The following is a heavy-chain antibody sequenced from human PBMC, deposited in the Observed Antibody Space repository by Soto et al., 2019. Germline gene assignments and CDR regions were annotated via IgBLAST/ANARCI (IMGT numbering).Heavy chain of an antibody. D-gene: IGHD3-10*01. Sequence: SETLSLTCSVSGGSINSYWWSWIRQPAGKGLEWIGRVYSSGTTDYNPSLNSRATMSVETSKNQFSLKLSSVTAADTAVYYCARDIGSYAYGEGYWGQGIQVTV. V-gene: IGHV4-4*07. CDR1: GGSINSYW. CDR2: VYSSGTT. CDR3: ARDIGSYAYGEGY. J-gene: IGHJ4*02.